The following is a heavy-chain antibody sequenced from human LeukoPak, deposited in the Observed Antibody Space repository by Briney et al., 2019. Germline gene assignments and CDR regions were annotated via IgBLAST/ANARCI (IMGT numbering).Heavy chain of an antibody. V-gene: IGHV4-39*01. Sequence: PSETLSLTCTVSGGSISSSSYYWGWIRHPPGKGLEWMGSIYYSGSTYYNPSLKSRVTISVDTSKNQFSLKLSSVTAADTAVYYCARSPLIVVVVAADAFDIWGQGTMVTVSS. D-gene: IGHD2-15*01. CDR3: ARSPLIVVVVAADAFDI. J-gene: IGHJ3*02. CDR1: GGSISSSSYY. CDR2: IYYSGST.